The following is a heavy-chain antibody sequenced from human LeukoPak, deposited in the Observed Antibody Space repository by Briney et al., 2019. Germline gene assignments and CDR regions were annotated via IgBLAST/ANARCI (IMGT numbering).Heavy chain of an antibody. V-gene: IGHV3-48*03. CDR1: GFTFSSYE. D-gene: IGHD6-13*01. CDR3: ARWGSIAAAGEEYYFDY. CDR2: ISPSGSAT. J-gene: IGHJ4*02. Sequence: PGGSLRLSCAASGFTFSSYEMNWVRQAPGKGLEGVSYISPSGSATYYADSVKGRFTISRDNTRNSLYLQMNSLRAEDTAVYYCARWGSIAAAGEEYYFDYWGQGTLVTVSS.